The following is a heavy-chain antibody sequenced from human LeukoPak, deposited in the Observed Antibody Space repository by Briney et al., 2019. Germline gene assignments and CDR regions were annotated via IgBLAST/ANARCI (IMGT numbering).Heavy chain of an antibody. CDR3: AREQDGFDY. Sequence: PGRSLRLSCAASGFTFSSYAMHWVRQAPGKGLEWVAVISYDGSNKYYADSVKGRFTISRDNSKNTLYLQMNSLRAEDTAVYYCAREQDGFDYWGQGTLVTVSS. CDR2: ISYDGSNK. V-gene: IGHV3-30*04. J-gene: IGHJ4*02. CDR1: GFTFSSYA.